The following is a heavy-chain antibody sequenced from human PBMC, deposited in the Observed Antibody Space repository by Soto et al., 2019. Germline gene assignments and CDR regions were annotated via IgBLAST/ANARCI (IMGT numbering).Heavy chain of an antibody. CDR2: IKSKTDGGTT. V-gene: IGHV3-15*01. Sequence: GGSLRLSCAASGFTFSNAWMSWVRQAPGKGLEWVGRIKSKTDGGTTDYAAPVKGRFTISRDDSKNTLYLQMNSLKTEDTAVYYCTTDPTTSYYYYYMDVWGKGTTVTVSS. CDR1: GFTFSNAW. D-gene: IGHD1-1*01. CDR3: TTDPTTSYYYYYMDV. J-gene: IGHJ6*03.